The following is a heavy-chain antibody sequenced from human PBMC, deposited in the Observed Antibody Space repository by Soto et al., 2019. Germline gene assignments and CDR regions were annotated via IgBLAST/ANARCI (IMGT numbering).Heavy chain of an antibody. D-gene: IGHD4-17*01. CDR3: ASLDGDPLYYYYYYGMDV. Sequence: PSETLSLTCTVSGGSISSSSYYWGWIRQPPGKGLEWIGSIYYSGSTYYNPSLKSRVTISVDTSKNQFSLKLSSVTAADTAVYYCASLDGDPLYYYYYYGMDVWGQGTTVTVSS. CDR2: IYYSGST. J-gene: IGHJ6*02. CDR1: GGSISSSSYY. V-gene: IGHV4-39*01.